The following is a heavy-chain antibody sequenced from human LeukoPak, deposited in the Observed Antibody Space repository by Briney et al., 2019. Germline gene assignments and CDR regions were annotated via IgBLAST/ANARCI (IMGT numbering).Heavy chain of an antibody. CDR2: IYHSGST. J-gene: IGHJ4*02. CDR1: GGSISSSNW. CDR3: ARGGDGYNHYFDY. D-gene: IGHD5-24*01. V-gene: IGHV4-4*02. Sequence: SGTLSLTCAVSGGSISSSNWWSWVRQPPGKGLEWIGEIYHSGSTNYNPSPKSRVTISVDTSKNQFSLKLSSVTAADTAVYYCARGGDGYNHYFDYWGQGTLVTVSS.